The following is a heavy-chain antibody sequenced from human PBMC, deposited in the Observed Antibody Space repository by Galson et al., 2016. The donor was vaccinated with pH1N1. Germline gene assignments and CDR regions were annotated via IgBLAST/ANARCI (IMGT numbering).Heavy chain of an antibody. CDR2: ISWHGATL. J-gene: IGHJ4*02. D-gene: IGHD5/OR15-5a*01. CDR3: VKDANVGAAYFFKDYIAS. Sequence: SLRLSCAGSGFTFPDYAMHWVRQVPGKGLEWISGISWHGATLGYADSVKGRFTISRDNAKNSLYLQMHSLRAEDTALYYCVKDANVGAAYFFKDYIASWGQGTLVTVSS. V-gene: IGHV3-9*01. CDR1: GFTFPDYA.